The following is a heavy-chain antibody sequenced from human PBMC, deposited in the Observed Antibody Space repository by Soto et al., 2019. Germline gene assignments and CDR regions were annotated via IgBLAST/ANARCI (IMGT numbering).Heavy chain of an antibody. CDR1: GYTFTGYY. J-gene: IGHJ3*02. V-gene: IGHV1-2*04. Sequence: ASVKVSCKASGYTFTGYYMHWVRQAPGQGLEWMGWINPNSGGTNYAQKFQGWVTMTRDTSISTAYMELSRLRSDDTAVYYCARSRIAAAAHSLLFAFDIWGQGTMVTVSS. CDR2: INPNSGGT. D-gene: IGHD6-13*01. CDR3: ARSRIAAAAHSLLFAFDI.